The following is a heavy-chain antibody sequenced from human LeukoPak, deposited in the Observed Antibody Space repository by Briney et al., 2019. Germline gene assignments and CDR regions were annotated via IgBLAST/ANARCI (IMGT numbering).Heavy chain of an antibody. J-gene: IGHJ4*02. V-gene: IGHV3-30*18. CDR1: GFTFSSYG. D-gene: IGHD5-18*01. CDR2: ISYDGRNK. CDR3: AKDRGYSHGFDY. Sequence: GGSLGLSCAASGFTFSSYGMHWVRQAPGKGLEWVAAISYDGRNKEYVDSVKGRFTISRDNSKNTLYLQMNSLRAEDTAVYNCAKDRGYSHGFDYWGQGTLVTVSS.